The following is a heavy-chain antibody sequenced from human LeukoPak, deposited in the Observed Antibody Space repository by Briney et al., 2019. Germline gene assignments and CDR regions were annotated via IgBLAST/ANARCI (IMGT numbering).Heavy chain of an antibody. J-gene: IGHJ4*02. CDR3: ASGSSLDGSSGWPTHYY. Sequence: ASVKVSCKASGYTFTGCYMHWVRQAPGQRLEWMGWINPNSGGTHYAQKFQGRVTMTRDTSISTAYMELSSLRSDDTAVYYCASGSSLDGSSGWPTHYYWGQGALVTVSS. D-gene: IGHD6-19*01. CDR2: INPNSGGT. CDR1: GYTFTGCY. V-gene: IGHV1-2*02.